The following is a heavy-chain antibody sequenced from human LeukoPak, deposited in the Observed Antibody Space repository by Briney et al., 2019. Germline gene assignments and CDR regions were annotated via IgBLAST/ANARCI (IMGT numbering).Heavy chain of an antibody. J-gene: IGHJ4*02. D-gene: IGHD1-26*01. Sequence: GGSLRLSCAASGFTFSSNSMNWVRQAPGKGLEWVSSISSSSSYIYYADSVKGRFTISRDNAKNSLYLQMNSLRAEDTAVYYCARVGAKVGTWDYWGQGTLVTVSS. CDR2: ISSSSSYI. CDR1: GFTFSSNS. V-gene: IGHV3-21*01. CDR3: ARVGAKVGTWDY.